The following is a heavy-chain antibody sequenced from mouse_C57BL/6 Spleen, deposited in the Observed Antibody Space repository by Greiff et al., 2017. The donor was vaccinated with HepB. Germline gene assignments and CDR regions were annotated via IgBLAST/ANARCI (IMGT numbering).Heavy chain of an antibody. Sequence: EVQGVESGGGLVKPGGSLKLSCAASGFTFSDYGMHWVRQAPEKGLEWVAYISSGSSTIYYADTVKGRFTISRDNAKNTLFLQMTSLRSEDTAMYYCARAATLLRGYFDVWGTGTTVTVSS. CDR1: GFTFSDYG. J-gene: IGHJ1*03. D-gene: IGHD1-2*01. CDR3: ARAATLLRGYFDV. V-gene: IGHV5-17*01. CDR2: ISSGSSTI.